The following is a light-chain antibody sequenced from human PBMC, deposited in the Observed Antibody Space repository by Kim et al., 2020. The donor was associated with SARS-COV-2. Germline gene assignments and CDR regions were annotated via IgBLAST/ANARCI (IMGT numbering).Light chain of an antibody. CDR3: QAWDSSINWV. CDR1: KLGYKY. CDR2: QDS. V-gene: IGLV3-1*01. Sequence: VSPGQTASITCSGDKLGYKYACWYQQKPGQSPVLVIYQDSKRPSGIPERFSGSNSGNTATLTISGTQAMDEADYYCQAWDSSINWVFGGGTKLTVL. J-gene: IGLJ3*02.